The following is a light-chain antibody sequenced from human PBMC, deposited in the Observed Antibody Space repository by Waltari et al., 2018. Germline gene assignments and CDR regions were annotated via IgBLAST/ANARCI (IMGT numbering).Light chain of an antibody. CDR2: DAS. Sequence: EIVLTQSPATLSLSPGERATLSCRASQSVNYFLAWFQQKPGQAPRLLIYDASNRATGIPARFSGSGSGTDFTLTISSLEPEDFAVYYCQQRTNWPHTFGGGTKVEIK. CDR1: QSVNYF. CDR3: QQRTNWPHT. V-gene: IGKV3-11*01. J-gene: IGKJ4*01.